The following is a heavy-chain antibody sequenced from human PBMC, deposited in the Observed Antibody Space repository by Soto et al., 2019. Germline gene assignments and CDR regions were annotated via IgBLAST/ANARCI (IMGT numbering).Heavy chain of an antibody. CDR1: GFTFSSYA. CDR2: ISGSGGST. Sequence: PEGSLRHSSAASGFTFSSYALLWVRQAPGNGLEWVSAISGSGGSTYYADSVKGRFTISRDNSKNTLYLQMNSLRAEDTAVYYCAKDSRLRQWRLRDAGDYFDYWGQGSLVTVSS. CDR3: AKDSRLRQWRLRDAGDYFDY. J-gene: IGHJ4*02. V-gene: IGHV3-23*01. D-gene: IGHD6-19*01.